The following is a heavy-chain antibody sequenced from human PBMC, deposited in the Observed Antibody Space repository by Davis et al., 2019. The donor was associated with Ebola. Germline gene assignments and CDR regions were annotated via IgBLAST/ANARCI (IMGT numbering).Heavy chain of an antibody. CDR1: GGSVSSGGHY. CDR3: ARDYWATEGAFDV. Sequence: MPSETLSLTCTVSGGSVSSGGHYWSWIRQPPGKGLEWIAYIYYSGNTHYNPSLKSRATISVDTSRNQFSLRLSSVTAADTAVYYCARDYWATEGAFDVWGQGTLVTVAS. CDR2: IYYSGNT. J-gene: IGHJ3*01. D-gene: IGHD2-8*02. V-gene: IGHV4-61*08.